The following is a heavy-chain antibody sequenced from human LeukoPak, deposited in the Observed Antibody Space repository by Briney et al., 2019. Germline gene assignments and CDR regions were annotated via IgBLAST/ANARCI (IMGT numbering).Heavy chain of an antibody. V-gene: IGHV1-46*01. CDR3: ARVRKYYYDSSGYYY. J-gene: IGHJ4*02. D-gene: IGHD3-22*01. CDR1: GYTFTSYY. Sequence: ASVKVSCKASGYTFTSYYMHWVRQAPGQGLEWMGIINPSGGSTSYAQQFQGRVTMTRDTSTSTVYMELSSLRSEDTAVYYCARVRKYYYDSSGYYYWGQGTLVTVSS. CDR2: INPSGGST.